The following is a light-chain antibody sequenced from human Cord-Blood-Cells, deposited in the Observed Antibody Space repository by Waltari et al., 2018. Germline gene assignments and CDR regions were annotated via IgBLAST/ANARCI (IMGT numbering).Light chain of an antibody. Sequence: DIQMTQSPSSLSASVVDRVTITCRASQSISSYLNWYQQKPGKAPKLLIYAASSLQSGVPSRFSGSGSGTDFTLTISRLQPEDVATYYCQQSYSTPRTFGPGTKVDIK. CDR1: QSISSY. CDR2: AAS. J-gene: IGKJ3*01. CDR3: QQSYSTPRT. V-gene: IGKV1-39*01.